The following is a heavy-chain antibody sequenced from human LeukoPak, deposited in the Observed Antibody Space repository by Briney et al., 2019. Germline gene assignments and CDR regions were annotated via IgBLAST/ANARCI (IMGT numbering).Heavy chain of an antibody. CDR1: GGSISSYY. D-gene: IGHD3-3*01. V-gene: IGHV4-4*07. CDR2: IYTSGST. CDR3: ARDPPYDFWSGSSGTNWFDP. Sequence: SETLSLTCAVSGGSISSYYWSWIRQPAGKGLEWIGRIYTSGSTNYNPSLKSRVTMSVDTSKNQFSLKLSSVTAADTAVYYCARDPPYDFWSGSSGTNWFDPWGQGTLVTVSS. J-gene: IGHJ5*02.